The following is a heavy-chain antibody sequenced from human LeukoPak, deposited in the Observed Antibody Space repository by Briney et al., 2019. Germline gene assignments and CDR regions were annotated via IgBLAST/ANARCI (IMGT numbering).Heavy chain of an antibody. CDR1: GFTFSSYW. CDR2: IKQDGSEK. J-gene: IGHJ4*02. V-gene: IGHV3-7*01. Sequence: GGSLRLSCAASGFTFSSYWMTWVRQAPGKGLEWVANIKQDGSEKYYVDSVKGRFTISKDNAKNSLYLQMNSLRAEDTAVYYCVRVAGSSSPSDYWGQGTLVTVSS. CDR3: VRVAGSSSPSDY. D-gene: IGHD6-13*01.